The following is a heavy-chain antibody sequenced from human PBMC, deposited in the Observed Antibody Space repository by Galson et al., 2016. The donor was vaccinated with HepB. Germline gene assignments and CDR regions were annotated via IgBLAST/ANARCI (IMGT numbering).Heavy chain of an antibody. D-gene: IGHD6-13*01. Sequence: SLRLSCAASGFTFSSYGMHWVRQAPGKGLEWVAVIWYGGSNKYYADSVKGRFTISRDNSKNTLYLQMNSRRAEDTAVYYCAREHSRGQQLVGGWSRKIDYWGQGTLVTVSS. V-gene: IGHV3-33*01. CDR1: GFTFSSYG. J-gene: IGHJ4*02. CDR3: AREHSRGQQLVGGWSRKIDY. CDR2: IWYGGSNK.